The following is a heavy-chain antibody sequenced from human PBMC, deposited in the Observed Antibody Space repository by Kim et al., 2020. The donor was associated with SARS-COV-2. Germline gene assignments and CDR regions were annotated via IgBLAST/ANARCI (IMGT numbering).Heavy chain of an antibody. CDR1: GFTFSNAW. J-gene: IGHJ6*02. Sequence: GGSLRLSCAASGFTFSNAWMSWVRQAPGKGLEWVGRIKSKTDGGTTDYAAPVKGRFTISRDDSKNTLYLQMNSLKTEDTAVYYCTTGGIGPYSSSWYSRPQYYYYGMDVWGQGTTVTVSS. V-gene: IGHV3-15*01. D-gene: IGHD6-13*01. CDR3: TTGGIGPYSSSWYSRPQYYYYGMDV. CDR2: IKSKTDGGTT.